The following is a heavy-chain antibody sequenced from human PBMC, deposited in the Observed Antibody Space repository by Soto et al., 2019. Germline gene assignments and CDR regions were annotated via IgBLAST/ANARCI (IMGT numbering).Heavy chain of an antibody. Sequence: DVELLESGGGLVHPGGSLRLSCTASGFSLGDYGMNWVRQTPGKGLEWVSTISASGHSAYLADSVKGRLIISRDNSKNTLYLQMNSLRAEDMAVYYCARSALLWWALDSWGQGTLVTVSS. CDR2: ISASGHSA. CDR1: GFSLGDYG. V-gene: IGHV3-23*01. CDR3: ARSALLWWALDS. D-gene: IGHD2-15*01. J-gene: IGHJ4*02.